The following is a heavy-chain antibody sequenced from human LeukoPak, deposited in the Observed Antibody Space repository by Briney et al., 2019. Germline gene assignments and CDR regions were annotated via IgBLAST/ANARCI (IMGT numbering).Heavy chain of an antibody. V-gene: IGHV3-23*01. Sequence: PGGSLRLSCAASGFTFSSYAMTWVRQAPGKGLEWVSGISGSGGSTYYADSVKGRFTISRDNPKNTLYLQMNSLRADDTAVYYCAKDLFGGRIVLLTGSFDYWGQGTLVTVSS. CDR2: ISGSGGST. CDR1: GFTFSSYA. D-gene: IGHD2/OR15-2a*01. J-gene: IGHJ4*02. CDR3: AKDLFGGRIVLLTGSFDY.